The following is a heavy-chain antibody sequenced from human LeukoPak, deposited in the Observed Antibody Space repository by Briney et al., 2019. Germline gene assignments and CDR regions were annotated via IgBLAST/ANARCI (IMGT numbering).Heavy chain of an antibody. Sequence: SETLSLTCTVSGGSISTSNYYWGWIRQPPGKGLEWIGNIFYSGSTYYSPSLKSRVTISLDTSRNQFSLKLNSVTAADTAVYYCARDRNYYDSHNDAFDIWGQGTMVTVSS. V-gene: IGHV4-39*07. CDR2: IFYSGST. CDR3: ARDRNYYDSHNDAFDI. D-gene: IGHD3-22*01. J-gene: IGHJ3*02. CDR1: GGSISTSNYY.